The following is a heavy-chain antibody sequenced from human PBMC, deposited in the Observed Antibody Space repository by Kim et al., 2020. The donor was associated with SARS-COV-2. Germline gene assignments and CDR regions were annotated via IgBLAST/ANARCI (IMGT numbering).Heavy chain of an antibody. D-gene: IGHD2-2*01. CDR3: ARHAIVVVPAAMLGWF. CDR2: IYYSGST. Sequence: SETLSLTCTVSGGSISSSSYYWGWIRQPPGKGLEWIGSIYYSGSTYYNPSLKSRVTISVDTSKNQFSLKLSSVTAADTAVYYCARHAIVVVPAAMLGWF. CDR1: GGSISSSSYY. V-gene: IGHV4-39*01. J-gene: IGHJ5*01.